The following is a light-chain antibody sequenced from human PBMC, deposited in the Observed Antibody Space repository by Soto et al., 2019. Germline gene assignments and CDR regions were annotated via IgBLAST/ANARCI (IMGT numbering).Light chain of an antibody. V-gene: IGKV3-20*01. J-gene: IGKJ1*01. CDR2: GAS. CDR3: QQYGNSAWT. Sequence: EIVVTQSPATLSVSQVERATLSFMASQSFRGLLAWYQQKPGQAPRLLIYGASSRATGIPDRSSGSGSGTDFTLTISRLEPEDFAVYYCQQYGNSAWTCGQGTKGDIK. CDR1: QSFRGL.